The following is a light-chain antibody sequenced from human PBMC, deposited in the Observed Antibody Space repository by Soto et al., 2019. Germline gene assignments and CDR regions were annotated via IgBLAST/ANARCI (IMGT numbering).Light chain of an antibody. CDR3: QPWDIGARVV. CDR1: SGHSSYA. Sequence: QSVLTQSPSASASLGASVKLTCTLSSGHSSYAIAWHQQQPEKGPRYLMKLSSDGSHSKGDGIPDRFSGSSSGAERYLTISSLQSEDEADSHCQPWDIGARVVFGGGTQLPVL. V-gene: IGLV4-69*01. CDR2: LSSDGSH. J-gene: IGLJ2*01.